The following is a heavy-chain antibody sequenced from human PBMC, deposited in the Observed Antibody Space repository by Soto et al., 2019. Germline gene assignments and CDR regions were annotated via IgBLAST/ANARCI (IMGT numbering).Heavy chain of an antibody. CDR2: ISYDGSNK. J-gene: IGHJ6*01. CDR1: GFTFSSYS. Sequence: SVRLSCAASGFTFSSYSMHWVLQAPGNGLGWVAVISYDGSNKYYADSVKGRFTISRDNSKNTLYLQMNSLRAEDTAVYYCARDLDGYAAYYYYGMDVWGQGTTVTVSS. CDR3: ARDLDGYAAYYYYGMDV. D-gene: IGHD5-12*01. V-gene: IGHV3-30-3*01.